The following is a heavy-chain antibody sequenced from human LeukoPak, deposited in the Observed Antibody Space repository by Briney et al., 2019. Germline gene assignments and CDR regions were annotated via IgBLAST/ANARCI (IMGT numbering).Heavy chain of an antibody. V-gene: IGHV4-34*01. CDR2: INHSGST. CDR1: GGSFSGYY. J-gene: IGHJ4*02. CDR3: ARDSASSGIFDY. Sequence: KTSETLSLTCAVYGGSFSGYYWSRIRQPPGKGLEWIGEINHSGSTNYNPSLKSRVTISVDTSKNQFSLKLSSVTAADTAVYYCARDSASSGIFDYWGQGTLVTVSS. D-gene: IGHD6-19*01.